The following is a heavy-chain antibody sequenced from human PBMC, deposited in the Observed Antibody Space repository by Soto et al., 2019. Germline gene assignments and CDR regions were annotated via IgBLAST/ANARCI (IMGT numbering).Heavy chain of an antibody. CDR1: GYSFDTFG. D-gene: IGHD2-15*01. CDR3: SRCYCSGGSCFTCWHFDL. Sequence: QVQVVQSGAEVKKPGASVKVACKASGYSFDTFGMSWVRQAPGQGLEWMGWISIEKGDTNSAQKFQDRVTMTTDTSTSTAYMELRSLTSDDTAVYYCSRCYCSGGSCFTCWHFDLWGRGTRVTVSS. V-gene: IGHV1-18*01. CDR2: ISIEKGDT. J-gene: IGHJ2*01.